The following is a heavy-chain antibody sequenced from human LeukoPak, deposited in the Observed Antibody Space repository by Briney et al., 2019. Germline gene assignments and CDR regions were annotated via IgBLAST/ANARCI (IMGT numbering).Heavy chain of an antibody. J-gene: IGHJ4*02. Sequence: ASVKVSCKASGYTFTDYYVHWVRQAHGQGLEWMGWINPNNDGTNYAQNFQGRVTMTRDTSISTAYMELNSLTSDDTAVYYCARAGGGLDYWGQGTLVTVSS. D-gene: IGHD3-16*01. CDR3: ARAGGGLDY. V-gene: IGHV1-2*02. CDR1: GYTFTDYY. CDR2: INPNNDGT.